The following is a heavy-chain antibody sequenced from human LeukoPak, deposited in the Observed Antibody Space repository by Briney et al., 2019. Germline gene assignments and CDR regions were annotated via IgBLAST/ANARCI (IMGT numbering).Heavy chain of an antibody. CDR2: IYSGGNT. CDR3: ARDPSPFHS. V-gene: IGHV3-53*01. Sequence: GGSLRLSCAASGFSVINNYMSWVRQAPGRGLEWVSAIYSGGNTHYADSVRGRFTISRDNSKNTFYLQMDRLSDEDTAIYYCARDPSPFHSWGQGTLVTVSS. CDR1: GFSVINNY. J-gene: IGHJ4*02.